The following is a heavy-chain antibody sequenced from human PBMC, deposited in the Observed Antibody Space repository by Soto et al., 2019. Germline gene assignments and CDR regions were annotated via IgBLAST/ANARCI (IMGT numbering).Heavy chain of an antibody. J-gene: IGHJ4*02. CDR3: ALSLHYYNSSGYYPFDY. CDR2: MNPNSGNT. V-gene: IGHV1-8*01. D-gene: IGHD3-22*01. CDR1: GYTFTGYD. Sequence: ASVKVSCKASGYTFTGYDINWVRQATGQGLEWMGWMNPNSGNTGYAQKFQGRVTMTRNTAISTAYMELSSLRSEDTAVYYCALSLHYYNSSGYYPFDYWGQGTLVTVSS.